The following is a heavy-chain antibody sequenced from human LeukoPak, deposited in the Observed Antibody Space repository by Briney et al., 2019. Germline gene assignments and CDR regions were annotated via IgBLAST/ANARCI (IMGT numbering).Heavy chain of an antibody. J-gene: IGHJ4*02. Sequence: SETLSLTCTVSDASISGYYWSWIRQPPAKGLEWIGSIHFSGSTNYNPSLRSRVTISVDTSKNQLSPKLSSVTAADTAVYYCARDLGGIYFDYWGQGTLVTVSS. CDR2: IHFSGST. CDR3: ARDLGGIYFDY. D-gene: IGHD1-26*01. CDR1: DASISGYY. V-gene: IGHV4-59*01.